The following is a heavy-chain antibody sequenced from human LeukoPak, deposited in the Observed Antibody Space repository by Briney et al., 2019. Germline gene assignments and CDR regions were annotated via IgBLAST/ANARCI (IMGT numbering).Heavy chain of an antibody. CDR3: ARGHSSGWYYFDS. CDR2: ISGSGGTT. J-gene: IGHJ4*02. V-gene: IGHV3-23*01. D-gene: IGHD6-19*01. CDR1: GFTFGIYA. Sequence: GGSLRLSCAVSGFTFGIYAMTWVRQAPGRGLEWVSTISGSGGTTHFADSVKGRFTISRDNSGSTLYLQMNSLGAEDTAVYWCARGHSSGWYYFDSWGQGTLVTVSS.